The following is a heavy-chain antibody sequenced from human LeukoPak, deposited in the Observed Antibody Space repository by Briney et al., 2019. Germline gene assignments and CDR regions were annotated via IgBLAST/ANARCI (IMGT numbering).Heavy chain of an antibody. J-gene: IGHJ4*02. V-gene: IGHV3-21*05. CDR3: AGDIGDNSGYPDY. CDR2: ISGTSYV. CDR1: GFTFSTYN. Sequence: PGGSLRLSCEASGFTFSTYNMNWVRQAPGKGLEWVSYISGTSYVFYTDSVRGRFTISRDNAKNSLYLQMNSLRVEDTAIYYCAGDIGDNSGYPDYWGQGTLVTVSS. D-gene: IGHD3-22*01.